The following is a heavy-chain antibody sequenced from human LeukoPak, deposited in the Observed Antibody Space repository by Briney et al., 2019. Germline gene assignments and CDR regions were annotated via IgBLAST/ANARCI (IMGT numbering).Heavy chain of an antibody. D-gene: IGHD1-14*01. CDR1: GFTFSDYY. Sequence: PGGSLRLSCAASGFTFSDYYMSWIRQAPGKGLEWVSHISKSGSAIYKADSVRGRFTISRDNAKNSLYLQMNSLRPEDTALYFCAKISSSAEPNFDYWGQGILLTVSS. V-gene: IGHV3-11*04. J-gene: IGHJ4*02. CDR2: ISKSGSAI. CDR3: AKISSSAEPNFDY.